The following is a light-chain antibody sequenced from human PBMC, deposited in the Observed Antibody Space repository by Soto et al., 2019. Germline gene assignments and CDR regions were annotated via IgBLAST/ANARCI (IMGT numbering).Light chain of an antibody. CDR3: QQYFSYPLT. J-gene: IGKJ4*01. V-gene: IGKV1-8*01. Sequence: AIRMTQSPSSFSASTGDRVTITFRASQGISSHLAWYQVKPGKAPRLLIYTASYLESGVPLRFSGSGSWTDFTLTISSLQSKDVAVYYYQQYFSYPLTFGGGTKVEIK. CDR2: TAS. CDR1: QGISSH.